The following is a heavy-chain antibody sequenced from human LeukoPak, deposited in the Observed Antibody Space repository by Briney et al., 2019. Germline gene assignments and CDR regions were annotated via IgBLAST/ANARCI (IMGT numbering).Heavy chain of an antibody. D-gene: IGHD2-2*01. CDR1: GFTSSDYT. V-gene: IGHV3-23*01. Sequence: GGSLRLSCAASGFTSSDYTMNWVRHAPGKGLEWVSGISVSDDSTYYADSVKGRFTMSRDNSNNMLYLKMNSLRAEDTAVYYCAKDRFCSSTNCPYDQWGQGTLVTVSS. CDR2: ISVSDDST. CDR3: AKDRFCSSTNCPYDQ. J-gene: IGHJ5*02.